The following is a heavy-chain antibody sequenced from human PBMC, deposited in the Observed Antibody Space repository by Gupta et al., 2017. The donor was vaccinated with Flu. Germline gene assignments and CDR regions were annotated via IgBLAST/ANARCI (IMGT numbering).Heavy chain of an antibody. CDR3: ARANSFYYTGWYFIDH. Sequence: GSTITNPSLDSRLAMSVDTSRNQFSLNLRSVTVADTAIYYCARANSFYYTGWYFIDHWGQGTLVTVSS. V-gene: IGHV4-4*06. J-gene: IGHJ4*02. D-gene: IGHD6-19*01. CDR2: GST.